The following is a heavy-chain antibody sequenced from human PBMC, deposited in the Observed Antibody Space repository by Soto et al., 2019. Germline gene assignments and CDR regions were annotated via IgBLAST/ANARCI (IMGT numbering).Heavy chain of an antibody. J-gene: IGHJ5*02. CDR1: GYTFTGYY. Sequence: PSVKVSCKASGYTFTGYYMHWVRQAPGQGLEWMGWINPNSGGTNYAQKFQGWVTMTRDTSISTAYMELSRLRSDDTAVYYCARGKLLHYRFDPWGQGTLVTVSS. D-gene: IGHD2-15*01. CDR3: ARGKLLHYRFDP. V-gene: IGHV1-2*04. CDR2: INPNSGGT.